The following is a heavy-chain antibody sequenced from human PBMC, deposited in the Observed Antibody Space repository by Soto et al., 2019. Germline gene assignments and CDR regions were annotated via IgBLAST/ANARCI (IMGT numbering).Heavy chain of an antibody. CDR1: GFTFSSYG. D-gene: IGHD3-22*01. J-gene: IGHJ4*02. CDR3: AKSQLVVITDYFDY. V-gene: IGHV3-30*18. CDR2: ISYDGSNK. Sequence: PXGSLRLPCSASGFTFSSYGMHWVRQAPGKGLEWVAVISYDGSNKYYADSVKGRFTISRDNSKNTLYLQVNSLRAEDTAVYYCAKSQLVVITDYFDYWGQGTQVTVYS.